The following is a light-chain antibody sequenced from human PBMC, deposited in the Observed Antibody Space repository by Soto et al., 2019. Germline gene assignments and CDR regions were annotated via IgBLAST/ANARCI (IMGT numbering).Light chain of an antibody. CDR1: QSINAY. CDR2: GAS. V-gene: IGKV1-39*01. Sequence: DIQMTQSPSSLSASVGDRVTISCRASQSINAYLTWYQQKPGEAPRLLIYGASSLQSGVPPRFSGSGSGTDFTLTITSMQPEDFAVYYCQQSYSIPFTFGQGTKLEIK. J-gene: IGKJ2*01. CDR3: QQSYSIPFT.